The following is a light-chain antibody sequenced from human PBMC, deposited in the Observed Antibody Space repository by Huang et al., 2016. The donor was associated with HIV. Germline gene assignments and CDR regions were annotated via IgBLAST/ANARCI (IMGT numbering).Light chain of an antibody. Sequence: EIVMTQSPATLSVSPGERVTLSCRASQSVSSNLAWYQHKIGQAPRLLIYGASTRATSIPARFSGSASGTEFTLTISSLQSEDFAVYYCQQYNNWPPWTFGQGTKVEIK. J-gene: IGKJ1*01. V-gene: IGKV3-15*01. CDR3: QQYNNWPPWT. CDR2: GAS. CDR1: QSVSSN.